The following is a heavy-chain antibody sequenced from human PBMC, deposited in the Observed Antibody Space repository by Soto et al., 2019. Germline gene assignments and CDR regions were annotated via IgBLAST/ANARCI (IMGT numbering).Heavy chain of an antibody. CDR2: IYPGDSDT. Sequence: XDSLKVSWQGSAHSFTSYVSGWVRQLPGKGLEWMGIIYPGDSDTRYSPSFKGQVTISADKSISTAYLQWSSLKASDTAMYYCARPSSRYYGRGVCGQRTTVTVSS. V-gene: IGHV5-51*01. CDR3: ARPSSRYYGRGV. CDR1: AHSFTSYV. J-gene: IGHJ6*02.